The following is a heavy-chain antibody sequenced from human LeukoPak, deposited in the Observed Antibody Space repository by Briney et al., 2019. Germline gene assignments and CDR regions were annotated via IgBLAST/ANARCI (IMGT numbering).Heavy chain of an antibody. V-gene: IGHV1-2*02. CDR1: GYTFTGYY. Sequence: ASVKVSCKASGYTFTGYYMHGVRQAPGQGLEWMGWINPNSGGTNYAQKFQGRVTMTRDTSISTAYMELSRLRSGDTAVYYCARGGLSYYDSSGYYGFDYWGQGTLVTVSS. D-gene: IGHD3-22*01. J-gene: IGHJ4*02. CDR2: INPNSGGT. CDR3: ARGGLSYYDSSGYYGFDY.